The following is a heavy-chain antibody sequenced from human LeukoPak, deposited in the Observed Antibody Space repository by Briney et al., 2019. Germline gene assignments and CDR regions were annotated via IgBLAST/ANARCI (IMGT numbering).Heavy chain of an antibody. CDR2: IYTSGNT. D-gene: IGHD1-26*01. J-gene: IGHJ4*02. CDR3: ARERGSYFFDY. Sequence: SETLSLTSTVSGGSVSSYYWSWIRQPAGKGLEWIGRIYTSGNTNYNPSLKSRVTMSVDTSKNQFSLKLSSVTAADTAVYYCARERGSYFFDYWGQGTLVTVSS. V-gene: IGHV4-4*07. CDR1: GGSVSSYY.